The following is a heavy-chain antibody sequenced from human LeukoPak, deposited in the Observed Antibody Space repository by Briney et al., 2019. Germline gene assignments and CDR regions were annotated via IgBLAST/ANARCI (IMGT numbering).Heavy chain of an antibody. CDR1: GFTLSIYA. Sequence: PGGSLRLSCAASGFTLSIYAMTWVRQAPGKGPEWVSGISGSGTGTYYADSVKGRFTISRDNSKNTLYLQMNSLRAEDTAIYYCAKESANWGYNWFDPWGQGTLVTVSS. CDR2: ISGSGTGT. D-gene: IGHD7-27*01. J-gene: IGHJ5*02. V-gene: IGHV3-23*01. CDR3: AKESANWGYNWFDP.